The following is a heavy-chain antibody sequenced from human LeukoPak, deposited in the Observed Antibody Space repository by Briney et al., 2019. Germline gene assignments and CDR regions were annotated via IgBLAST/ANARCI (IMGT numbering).Heavy chain of an antibody. CDR3: ARESEGGTGTSCPDY. Sequence: GGSLRLSCAASEFTVISNYMSWVRQAPGKGLEWVAGIQSNGRNKYYVDSVKGRFAISRDNSKSTLYLQVNSLRVEDTALYYCARESEGGTGTSCPDYWGQGTLVTVSS. CDR1: EFTVISNY. V-gene: IGHV3-30*03. J-gene: IGHJ4*02. CDR2: IQSNGRNK. D-gene: IGHD2-2*01.